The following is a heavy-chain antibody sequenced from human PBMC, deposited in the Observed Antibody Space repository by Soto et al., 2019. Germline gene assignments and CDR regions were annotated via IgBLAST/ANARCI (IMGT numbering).Heavy chain of an antibody. D-gene: IGHD6-19*01. CDR2: IYA. CDR3: ATDLGIAVAGAFDY. Sequence: SATLSLTCTVSGGSISSYYWSWIRQPPGKGLEWIGYIYAQKFQGRVTLTEDTSTDTAYMELSSLRSEDTAVYYCATDLGIAVAGAFDYWGQGTLVTVSS. J-gene: IGHJ4*02. V-gene: IGHV4-59*01. CDR1: GGSISSYY.